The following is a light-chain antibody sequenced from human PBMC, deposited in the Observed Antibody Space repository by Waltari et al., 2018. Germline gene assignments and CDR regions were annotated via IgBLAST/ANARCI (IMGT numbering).Light chain of an antibody. CDR1: QSVSNS. J-gene: IGKJ5*01. V-gene: IGKV3-11*01. Sequence: ERATLSCRASQSVSNSLAWYRQKPGQAPSLLIYDASTRAAGIPGRFSGSGSGTDFTLTISSLEPEDFAVYYCQLRTGWPMTFGQGTRLEIK. CDR2: DAS. CDR3: QLRTGWPMT.